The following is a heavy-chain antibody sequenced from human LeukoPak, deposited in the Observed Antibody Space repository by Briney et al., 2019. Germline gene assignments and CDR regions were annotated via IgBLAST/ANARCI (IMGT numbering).Heavy chain of an antibody. Sequence: ASVKVSCKASGYTFTGYYMHWVRQAPGQGLEWMGWINPNSGGTNYAQKFQGWVTMTRNTSISTAYMELSRLRSDDTAVYYCARGRVVVAATPDDYWGQGTLVTVSS. CDR2: INPNSGGT. CDR3: ARGRVVVAATPDDY. D-gene: IGHD2-15*01. V-gene: IGHV1-2*04. CDR1: GYTFTGYY. J-gene: IGHJ4*02.